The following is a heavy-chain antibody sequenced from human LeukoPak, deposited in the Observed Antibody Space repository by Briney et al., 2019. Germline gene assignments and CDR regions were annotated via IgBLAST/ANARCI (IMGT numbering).Heavy chain of an antibody. CDR2: VVHDGSNK. D-gene: IGHD3-10*01. J-gene: IGHJ4*02. V-gene: IGHV3-30*02. Sequence: GGSLRLSCAASGFTFSSYGMHWVRQAPGKGLEWVAVVVHDGSNKYYADSVRGRFTISRDNSKNTIYLQMNSLRSEDSALYYCVKDYGPEYASGSSYFDSWGQGTLVTVSS. CDR3: VKDYGPEYASGSSYFDS. CDR1: GFTFSSYG.